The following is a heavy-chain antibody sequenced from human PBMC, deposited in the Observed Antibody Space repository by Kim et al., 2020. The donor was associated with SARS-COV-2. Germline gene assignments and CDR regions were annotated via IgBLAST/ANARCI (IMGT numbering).Heavy chain of an antibody. V-gene: IGHV4-34*01. CDR3: AAGAPGH. CDR2: HSGSG. J-gene: IGHJ1*01. Sequence: HSGSGNYNPSLKSRVSMSVDTSKNQFSLKLSSVTAADTAVYYCAAGAPGHWGQGTLVTVSS.